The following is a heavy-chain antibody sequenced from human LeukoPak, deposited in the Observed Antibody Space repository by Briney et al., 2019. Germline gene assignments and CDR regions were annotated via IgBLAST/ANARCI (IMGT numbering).Heavy chain of an antibody. CDR2: VYISGIT. Sequence: SETLSLTCTVSGGSITSGHYYWSWIRQPAGKGLEWIGRVYISGITNYNPSLKSRVTISLDPSKNQFSLKLSSVTAADTAVYYCARAAYGSGSHHFDYWGQGTLVTVSS. J-gene: IGHJ4*02. V-gene: IGHV4-61*02. CDR3: ARAAYGSGSHHFDY. D-gene: IGHD3-10*01. CDR1: GGSITSGHYY.